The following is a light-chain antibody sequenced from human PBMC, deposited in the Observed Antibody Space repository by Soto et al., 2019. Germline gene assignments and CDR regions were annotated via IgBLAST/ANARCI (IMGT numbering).Light chain of an antibody. CDR1: QDISRW. V-gene: IGKV1-39*01. J-gene: IGKJ1*01. Sequence: DIQMTHSPSTLSASVGDRVTITFRASQDISRWLAWYQQKPGKAPELLIYAASSLQSGIPSRFSGSGSETDFTLTISSLRPEDFATYYCQQSYSTPWTFGQGTKVDIK. CDR3: QQSYSTPWT. CDR2: AAS.